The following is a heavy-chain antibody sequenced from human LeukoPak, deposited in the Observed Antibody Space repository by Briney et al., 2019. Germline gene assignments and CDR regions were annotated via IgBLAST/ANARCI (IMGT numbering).Heavy chain of an antibody. J-gene: IGHJ3*02. Sequence: ASVKVSCKASGGTFSSYAISWVRQAPGQGLEWMGGIIPIFGTANYAQKFQGRVTITADESTSTAYMELSSLRSEDTAVYYCARARPNGYAEDAFDIWGQGTMVTVSS. CDR1: GGTFSSYA. CDR3: ARARPNGYAEDAFDI. CDR2: IIPIFGTA. V-gene: IGHV1-69*13. D-gene: IGHD5-12*01.